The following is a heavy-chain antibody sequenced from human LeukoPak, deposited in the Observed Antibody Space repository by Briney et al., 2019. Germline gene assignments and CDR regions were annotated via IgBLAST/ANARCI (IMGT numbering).Heavy chain of an antibody. CDR2: INHSGST. Sequence: PSETLSLTCAVYGGSFSGYYWSWIRQPPGKGLEWIGEINHSGSTNYNPSLKSRVTISVDTSKNQFSLKLSSVTAADTAVYYCARRYCSSTSCYFRWFDPWGQGTLVTVSS. V-gene: IGHV4-34*01. CDR1: GGSFSGYY. CDR3: ARRYCSSTSCYFRWFDP. D-gene: IGHD2-2*01. J-gene: IGHJ5*02.